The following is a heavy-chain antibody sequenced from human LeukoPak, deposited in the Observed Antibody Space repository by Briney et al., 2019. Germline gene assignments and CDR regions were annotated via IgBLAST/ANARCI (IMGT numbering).Heavy chain of an antibody. Sequence: GSLRLSCAASGFTFSSYSMNWVRQAPGKGLEWVSSISSSSRYIYYADSVKGRFTISRDNAKNSPYLQMNSLRAEDTAVYYCARDLLYCSSTSCYGAFDIWGQGTMVTVSS. J-gene: IGHJ3*02. CDR1: GFTFSSYS. D-gene: IGHD2-2*01. V-gene: IGHV3-21*01. CDR3: ARDLLYCSSTSCYGAFDI. CDR2: ISSSSRYI.